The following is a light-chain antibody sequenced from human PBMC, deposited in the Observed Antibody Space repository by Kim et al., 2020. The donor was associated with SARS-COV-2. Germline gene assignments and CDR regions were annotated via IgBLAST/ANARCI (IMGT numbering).Light chain of an antibody. CDR1: SGSIAGNY. CDR3: QSYDSSNVV. J-gene: IGLJ2*01. CDR2: EDN. Sequence: GKTVTISSTRSSGSIAGNYVQWYQQRPGSAPTTVIYEDNQRPSGVPDRFSGSIDSSSNSASLTISGLKTEDEADYYCQSYDSSNVVFGGGTQLTVL. V-gene: IGLV6-57*03.